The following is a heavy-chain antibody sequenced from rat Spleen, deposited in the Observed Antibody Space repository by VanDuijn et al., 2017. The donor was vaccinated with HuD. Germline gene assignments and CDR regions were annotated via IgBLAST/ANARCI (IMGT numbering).Heavy chain of an antibody. V-gene: IGHV5-29*01. J-gene: IGHJ2*01. CDR3: TRGPIYYYDGTLVDYFDY. CDR2: IIYDGSRT. CDR1: GFSLSNYG. D-gene: IGHD1-12*02. Sequence: VQLKESGPGLVQPSQTLSLTCTVSGFSLSNYGVIWVRQAPTKGLEWVATIIYDGSRTYYRDSVKGRFTISRDNGKSTLYLQMDSLRSEDTATYYCTRGPIYYYDGTLVDYFDYWGQGVMVTVSS.